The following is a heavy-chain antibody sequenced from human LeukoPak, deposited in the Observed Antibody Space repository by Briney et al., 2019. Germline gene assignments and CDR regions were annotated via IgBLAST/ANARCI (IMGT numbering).Heavy chain of an antibody. CDR2: ISYDGSNK. V-gene: IGHV3-30*03. D-gene: IGHD2-15*01. CDR3: ARDGGVYYYYYYMDV. CDR1: GFTFSSYG. Sequence: PGRSLRLSCAASGFTFSSYGMHWVRQAPGKGLEWVAVISYDGSNKYYADSVKGRFTISRDNSKNTLYLQMGSLRAEDMAVYYCARDGGVYYYYYYMDVWGKGTTVTVSS. J-gene: IGHJ6*03.